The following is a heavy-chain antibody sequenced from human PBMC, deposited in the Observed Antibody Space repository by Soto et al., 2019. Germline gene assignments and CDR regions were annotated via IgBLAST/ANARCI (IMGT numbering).Heavy chain of an antibody. D-gene: IGHD3-3*01. CDR3: ARGLKRFLDRAPIYYYYGMDV. CDR1: GGSFSGYY. CDR2: INHSGST. V-gene: IGHV4-34*01. Sequence: SETLSLTCAAYGGSFSGYYWSWIRQPPGKGLEWIGEINHSGSTNYNPSLKSRVTISVDTSKNQFSLKLSSVTAADTAVYYCARGLKRFLDRAPIYYYYGMDVWGQGTTVTVSS. J-gene: IGHJ6*02.